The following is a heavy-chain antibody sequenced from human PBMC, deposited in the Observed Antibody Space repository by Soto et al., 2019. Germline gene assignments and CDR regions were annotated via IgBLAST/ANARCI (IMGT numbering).Heavy chain of an antibody. Sequence: QLQLQESGSGLVKPSQTLSLTCAVSGGSISSGGYSWSWIRQPPGKGLEWIGYIYHSGSTYYNPSLKSRVTISVDRSKNQFSLKLSSVTAADTAVYSCPGAIAARPLGYWGQGTLVTVSS. J-gene: IGHJ4*02. V-gene: IGHV4-30-2*01. CDR3: PGAIAARPLGY. D-gene: IGHD6-6*01. CDR2: IYHSGST. CDR1: GGSISSGGYS.